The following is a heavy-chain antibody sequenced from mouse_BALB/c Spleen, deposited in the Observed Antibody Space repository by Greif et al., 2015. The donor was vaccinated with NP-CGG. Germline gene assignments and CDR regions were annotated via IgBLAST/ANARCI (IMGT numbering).Heavy chain of an antibody. CDR2: INPYNGGT. V-gene: IGHV1-18*01. CDR1: GYSFTGYT. D-gene: IGHD2-14*01. Sequence: VQLQQSGPALVKPGASMKISCKASGYSFTGYTMNWVKQSHGKNLEWIGLINPYNGGTSYNQKFKGKATLTVDKSSSXAYMELLSLTSEDSAVYYCARMEEVRRSSYYAMDYWGQGTSVTVSS. J-gene: IGHJ4*01. CDR3: ARMEEVRRSSYYAMDY.